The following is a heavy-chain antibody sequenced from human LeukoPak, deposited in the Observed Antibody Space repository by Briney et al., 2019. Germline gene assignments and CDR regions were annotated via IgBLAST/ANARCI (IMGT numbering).Heavy chain of an antibody. CDR3: ARIDTYYYDSSGYYSAFDI. CDR2: INWNGGST. CDR1: GFTFANYA. V-gene: IGHV3-20*04. J-gene: IGHJ3*02. D-gene: IGHD3-22*01. Sequence: GGSLRPSCAASGFTFANYAISWVRQAPGKGLEWVSGINWNGGSTGYADSVKGLFTISRDNAKNSLYLQMNSLRAEDTALYYCARIDTYYYDSSGYYSAFDIWGQGTIVTVSS.